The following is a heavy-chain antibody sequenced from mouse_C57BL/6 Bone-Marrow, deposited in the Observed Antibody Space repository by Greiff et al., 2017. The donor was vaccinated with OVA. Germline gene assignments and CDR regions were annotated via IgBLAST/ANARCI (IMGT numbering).Heavy chain of an antibody. Sequence: QVQLQQSGAELAKPGASVKLSCTASGYTFTSYWMHWVKQRPGQGLEWIGYINPSSGYTKYNQKFKDKATLTADTSSSTAYMQLSSLTYEDAAVYYCDRGGGSSHKFADWGQGTLVTVAA. CDR2: INPSSGYT. CDR3: DRGGGSSHKFAD. J-gene: IGHJ3*01. V-gene: IGHV1-7*01. D-gene: IGHD1-1*01. CDR1: GYTFTSYW.